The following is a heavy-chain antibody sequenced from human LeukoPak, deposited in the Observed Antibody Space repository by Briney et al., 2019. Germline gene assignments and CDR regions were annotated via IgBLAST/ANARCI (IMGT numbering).Heavy chain of an antibody. V-gene: IGHV4-59*01. CDR2: IYYSGST. J-gene: IGHJ4*02. D-gene: IGHD5-12*01. Sequence: SEALSLTCTVSVGSISSYYWSWIRQPPGKGLEWIGYIYYSGSTNYNPSLKNRVTISVDTSKNQFSLKLTSVTAADTAVYYCARGYYYQNYYFDYWGQGTLVTVSS. CDR1: VGSISSYY. CDR3: ARGYYYQNYYFDY.